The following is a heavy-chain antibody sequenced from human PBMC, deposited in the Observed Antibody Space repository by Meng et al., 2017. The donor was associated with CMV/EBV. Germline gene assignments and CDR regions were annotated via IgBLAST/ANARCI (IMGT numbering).Heavy chain of an antibody. CDR2: IDNNDGRST. V-gene: IGHV3-74*01. D-gene: IGHD1-26*01. CDR1: GLSVRNDW. CDR3: ARGVAESLGWEMGY. Sequence: EEVLESWRTLVQTGGSLSLSTGDCGLSVRNDWMMWVRQRSGKGLEWVSSIDNNDGRSTSYADSVRGRFTISRDNAKNTLYLQMDSLRVEDTAVYYCARGVAESLGWEMGYWGQGTLVTVSS. J-gene: IGHJ4*02.